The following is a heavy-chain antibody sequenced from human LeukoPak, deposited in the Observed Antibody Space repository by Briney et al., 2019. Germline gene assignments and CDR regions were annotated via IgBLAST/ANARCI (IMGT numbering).Heavy chain of an antibody. Sequence: PSETLSLTCTVSGGSISSSSFYWVWIRQPPGKGLEGIGSIYYSGSTYSNPSLKSRVTISVDTSKNQFSLKLSSVTAADTAVYYCARRPNYYDSSGYSGNYFDYWGQGTLVTVSS. CDR1: GGSISSSSFY. CDR2: IYYSGST. V-gene: IGHV4-39*01. D-gene: IGHD3-22*01. CDR3: ARRPNYYDSSGYSGNYFDY. J-gene: IGHJ4*02.